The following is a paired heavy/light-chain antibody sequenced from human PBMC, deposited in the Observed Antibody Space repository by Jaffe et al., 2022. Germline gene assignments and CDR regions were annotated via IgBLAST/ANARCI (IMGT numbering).Light chain of an antibody. CDR1: QSISSW. J-gene: IGKJ2*01. Sequence: DIQMTQSPSTLSASVGDRVTITCRASQSISSWLAWYQQKPGKAPKLLIYKASSLESGVPSRFSGSGSGTEFTLTISSLQPDDFATYYCQQYNSYQYTFGQGTKLEIK. CDR2: KAS. CDR3: QQYNSYQYT. V-gene: IGKV1-5*03.
Heavy chain of an antibody. J-gene: IGHJ4*02. D-gene: IGHD6-19*01. Sequence: QVQLVESGGGVVQPGRSLRLSCAASGFTFSSYGMHWVRQAPGKGLEWVAIISYDGGHKFYADSVKGRFTISRDNSKNTLYLQMNSLRAEDTAVYYCAKQSPTSQWLVSNWGQGTLVTVSS. CDR3: AKQSPTSQWLVSN. CDR2: ISYDGGHK. V-gene: IGHV3-30*18. CDR1: GFTFSSYG.